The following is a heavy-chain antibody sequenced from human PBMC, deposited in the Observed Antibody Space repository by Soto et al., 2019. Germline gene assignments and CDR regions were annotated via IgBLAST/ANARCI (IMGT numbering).Heavy chain of an antibody. CDR1: GFSFSTYG. Sequence: GGSLRLSCAASGFSFSTYGMQWVRQAPGKGLEWVAEIWYDGSNDFYSDSVKGRFTISRDNAKNTLFLQMNSLRAEDTAMYYCGRGYNYADYWGQGTMVTVSS. D-gene: IGHD5-18*01. CDR2: IWYDGSND. V-gene: IGHV3-33*01. CDR3: GRGYNYADY. J-gene: IGHJ4*03.